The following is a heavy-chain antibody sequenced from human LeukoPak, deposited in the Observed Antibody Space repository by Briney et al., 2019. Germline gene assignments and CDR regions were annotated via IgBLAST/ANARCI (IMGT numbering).Heavy chain of an antibody. CDR2: ISYDGSNK. Sequence: GGSLRLSCAASGFTFSSYAMHWVRQAPGKGLEWVAVISYDGSNKYYADSVKGRFTISRDNSKNTLYLQMNSLRAEDTAVYYCARVGYCSSTSCYDDYYYYGMDVWGQGTTVTVSS. V-gene: IGHV3-30*04. CDR3: ARVGYCSSTSCYDDYYYYGMDV. D-gene: IGHD2-2*01. J-gene: IGHJ6*02. CDR1: GFTFSSYA.